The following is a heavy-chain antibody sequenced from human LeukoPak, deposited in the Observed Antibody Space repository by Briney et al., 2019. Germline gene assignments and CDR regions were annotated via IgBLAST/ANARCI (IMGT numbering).Heavy chain of an antibody. Sequence: SETLSLTCTVSGGSISSSSYYWGGIRQPPGKGLEWIGSIYYSGSTYYNPSLKSRVTISVDTSKNQFSLKLSSVTAADTAVYYCARHGWSVAGTNYYYYMDVWGKGTTVTISS. CDR1: GGSISSSSYY. CDR3: ARHGWSVAGTNYYYYMDV. D-gene: IGHD6-19*01. V-gene: IGHV4-39*01. CDR2: IYYSGST. J-gene: IGHJ6*03.